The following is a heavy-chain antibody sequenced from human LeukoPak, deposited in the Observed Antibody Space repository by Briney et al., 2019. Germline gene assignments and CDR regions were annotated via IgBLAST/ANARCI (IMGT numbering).Heavy chain of an antibody. CDR1: GGSISSGGYY. Sequence: SETLSLTCTVSGGSISSGGYYWSWIRQHPGKGLEWIGYIYYSGSTYYNPSLKSRVTISVDTSKNQFSLKLSSVTAADTAVYYCARDRDSSSYLGWDIWGQGTMVTASS. CDR3: ARDRDSSSYLGWDI. D-gene: IGHD3-22*01. CDR2: IYYSGST. V-gene: IGHV4-31*03. J-gene: IGHJ3*02.